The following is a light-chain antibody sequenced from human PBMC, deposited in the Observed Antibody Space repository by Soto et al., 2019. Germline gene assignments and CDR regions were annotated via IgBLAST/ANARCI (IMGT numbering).Light chain of an antibody. CDR2: KAS. J-gene: IGKJ1*01. Sequence: IQMTQCPASLSASVGDRVSITCRASQAIRNDLGWYQQKPGKAPKLLIYKASTLKSGVPSRFSGSGSGTEFTLTISSLQPDDFATYYCQQYDSYLEAFGQGTKVDIK. CDR3: QQYDSYLEA. V-gene: IGKV1-5*03. CDR1: QAIRND.